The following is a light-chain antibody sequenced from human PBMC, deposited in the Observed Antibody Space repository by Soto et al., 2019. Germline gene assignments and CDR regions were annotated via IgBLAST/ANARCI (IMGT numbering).Light chain of an antibody. J-gene: IGKJ4*01. Sequence: EIVLTQSPGTLSLSPGERATLSCRASQSVTNSYLAWYQQKPGQAPRLLIYGASTRATGIPDRFSGSGSGPDFTLTISRLEPEDFAVYYCQQYGSAQVTFGGGTKVEI. CDR2: GAS. V-gene: IGKV3-20*01. CDR1: QSVTNSY. CDR3: QQYGSAQVT.